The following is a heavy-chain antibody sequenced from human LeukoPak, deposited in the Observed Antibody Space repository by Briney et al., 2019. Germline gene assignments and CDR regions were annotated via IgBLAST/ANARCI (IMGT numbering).Heavy chain of an antibody. CDR3: ARGAVGY. J-gene: IGHJ4*02. V-gene: IGHV3-48*04. CDR2: ISSGGRAI. Sequence: GGSLRLSCAASGFTFSNYAMRWVRQAPGKGLEWVSYISSGGRAIYYADSVKGRFTISRDNAENSLYLQMNSLRAEDTAVYYCARGAVGYWGQGTLVTVSS. CDR1: GFTFSNYA.